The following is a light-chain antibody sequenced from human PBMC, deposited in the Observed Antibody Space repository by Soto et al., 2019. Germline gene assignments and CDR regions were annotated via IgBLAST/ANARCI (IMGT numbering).Light chain of an antibody. CDR1: QDINNY. CDR2: DAS. CDR3: QQYDNIPLT. J-gene: IGKJ4*01. Sequence: DIQMTQSPSSLSASVGDRVTITCQASQDINNYVNWYQQKPGKAPKLLIYDASNLETGVPSRFSGSGSGTDFTFTISSLQPADIATYYCQQYDNIPLTFGGGTKVEMK. V-gene: IGKV1-33*01.